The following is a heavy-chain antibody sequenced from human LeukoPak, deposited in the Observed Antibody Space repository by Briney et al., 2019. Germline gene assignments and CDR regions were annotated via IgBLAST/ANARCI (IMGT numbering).Heavy chain of an antibody. J-gene: IGHJ4*02. CDR2: ISYDGSNK. V-gene: IGHV3-30*01. CDR1: GSTFSSYA. D-gene: IGHD1-1*01. Sequence: GRSLRLSCAASGSTFSSYAMHWVRQAPGKGLEWVAVISYDGSNKYYADSVKGRFTISRDNSKNTLYLQMNSLRAEDTAVYYCARGMNDWGQGTLVTISS. CDR3: ARGMND.